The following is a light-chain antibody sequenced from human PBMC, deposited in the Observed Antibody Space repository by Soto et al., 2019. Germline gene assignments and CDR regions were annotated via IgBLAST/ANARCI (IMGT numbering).Light chain of an antibody. J-gene: IGLJ3*02. Sequence: QSVLTQPASLSGSPGQSITISCTGTSSDVGAYNYVSWYQQHPGKAPKLMIYDVTNRPSGVSNRFSGSKSGNTASLTISGLQAEDEADYYCSSYTSSSTLVFGGGTKVTVL. CDR2: DVT. V-gene: IGLV2-14*01. CDR1: SSDVGAYNY. CDR3: SSYTSSSTLV.